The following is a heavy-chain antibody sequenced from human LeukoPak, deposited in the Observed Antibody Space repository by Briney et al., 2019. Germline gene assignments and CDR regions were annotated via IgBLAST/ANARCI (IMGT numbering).Heavy chain of an antibody. V-gene: IGHV3-30-3*01. CDR2: ISYDGSNK. CDR3: ARDGYCSSTGCSAYFFDS. J-gene: IGHJ4*02. D-gene: IGHD2-2*03. CDR1: GFTFSSYA. Sequence: GRSLRLSCAASGFTFSSYAMHWVRQAPGKGLHWVAVISYDGSNKYYADSVKGRFTISRDNSKNTLYLQLNSLRPEDTALYYCARDGYCSSTGCSAYFFDSWGQGTLVTVSS.